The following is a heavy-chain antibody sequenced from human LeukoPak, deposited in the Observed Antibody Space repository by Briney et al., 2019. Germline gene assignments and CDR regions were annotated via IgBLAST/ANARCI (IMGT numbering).Heavy chain of an antibody. D-gene: IGHD2-2*01. CDR1: GFTFSSYS. Sequence: PGGSLRLSCAASGFTFSSYSMNWVRQAPGKGLEWVSSISSDSNYIFYADSVQGRFTISRDNAENSLFLQMNSLRAEDTAVYYCASRYCTSINCYAFDIWGQGTMVTVSS. CDR2: ISSDSNYI. CDR3: ASRYCTSINCYAFDI. J-gene: IGHJ3*02. V-gene: IGHV3-21*01.